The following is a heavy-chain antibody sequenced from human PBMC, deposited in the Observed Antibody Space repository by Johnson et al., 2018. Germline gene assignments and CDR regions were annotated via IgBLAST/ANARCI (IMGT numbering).Heavy chain of an antibody. V-gene: IGHV3-74*01. D-gene: IGHD3-22*01. Sequence: VQLQESGGGLVQPGGSLRLSCAASGFTFSRYWMHWVRQAPGKGLVWVSRINRDGSSTTYAASVKGRFTISRDNAKNTLYLQMNSLRAEDTAVYYCARDGTYYYDSSGYPKGTGAFDIWGQGTMVTVSS. J-gene: IGHJ3*02. CDR1: GFTFSRYW. CDR3: ARDGTYYYDSSGYPKGTGAFDI. CDR2: INRDGSST.